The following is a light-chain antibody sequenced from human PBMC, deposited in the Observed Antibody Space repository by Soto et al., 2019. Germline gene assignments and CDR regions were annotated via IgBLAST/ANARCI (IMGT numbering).Light chain of an antibody. J-gene: IGKJ5*01. Sequence: EIVMTQSPATLSVSPGERATLSCRASQSVSSNLAWHQQKPGQAPRLLIYSASTRATGIPDRFSVSGSGTDFTLTISSLLSEDIAVYYCQQYYIWPITFGQGTRLEIK. V-gene: IGKV3-15*01. CDR2: SAS. CDR3: QQYYIWPIT. CDR1: QSVSSN.